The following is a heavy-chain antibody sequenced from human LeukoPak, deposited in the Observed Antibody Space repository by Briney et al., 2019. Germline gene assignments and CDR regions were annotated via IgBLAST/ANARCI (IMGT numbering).Heavy chain of an antibody. CDR1: GFTFSSYR. CDR3: ARARITMVRGVIYYFDY. J-gene: IGHJ4*02. D-gene: IGHD3-10*01. CDR2: ISSSSSTI. Sequence: GGSLRLSCAASGFTFSSYRMNWVRQAPGKGLEWVSYISSSSSTIYYADSVKGRFTISRDNAKNSLYLQMNSLRAEDTAVYYCARARITMVRGVIYYFDYWGQGTLVTVSS. V-gene: IGHV3-48*01.